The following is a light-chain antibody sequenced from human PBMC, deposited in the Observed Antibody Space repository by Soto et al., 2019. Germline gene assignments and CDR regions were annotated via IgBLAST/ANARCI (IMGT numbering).Light chain of an antibody. CDR3: VSYTGTHPPYV. CDR2: DVS. J-gene: IGLJ1*01. CDR1: SSDVGRYNF. V-gene: IGLV2-11*01. Sequence: QSALTQPRSVSGSPGQSVTISCTGTSSDVGRYNFVSWYQQHPGEAPKLMISDVSQRPSGVPDRFSGSKSGNTASLTISGLQAEDEADYYCVSYTGTHPPYVFGTGTKLTVL.